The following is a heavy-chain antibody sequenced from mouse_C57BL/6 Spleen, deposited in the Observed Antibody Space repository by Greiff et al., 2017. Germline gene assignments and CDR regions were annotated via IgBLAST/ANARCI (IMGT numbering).Heavy chain of an antibody. D-gene: IGHD2-4*01. J-gene: IGHJ2*01. V-gene: IGHV1-64*01. Sequence: QVQLQQPGAELVKPGASVKLSCKASGYTFTSYWMHWVKPRPGQGLEWIGMIHPNSGSTNYNEKFKSKATLTVDKSSSTAYMQLSSLTSEDSAVYYCADIYYDYGYFDYWGQGTTLTVSS. CDR1: GYTFTSYW. CDR3: ADIYYDYGYFDY. CDR2: IHPNSGST.